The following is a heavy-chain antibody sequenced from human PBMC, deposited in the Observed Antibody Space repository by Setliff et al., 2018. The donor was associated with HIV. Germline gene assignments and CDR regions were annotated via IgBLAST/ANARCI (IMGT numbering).Heavy chain of an antibody. D-gene: IGHD3-22*01. CDR1: GYTFTGSF. CDR3: ARIGARIFNYYDDTSQTDY. V-gene: IGHV1-2*02. J-gene: IGHJ4*02. CDR2: INCNSGGT. Sequence: ASVKVSCKSSGYTFTGSFMHWVRQAPGQGLEWMGWINCNSGGTYYAQNFQGRVTMTRDTSINTAYMELSRLRSDDTAVYYCARIGARIFNYYDDTSQTDYWGQGALVTVSS.